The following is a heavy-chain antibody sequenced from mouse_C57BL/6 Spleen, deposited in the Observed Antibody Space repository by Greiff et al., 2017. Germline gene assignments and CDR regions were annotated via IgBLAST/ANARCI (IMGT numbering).Heavy chain of an antibody. CDR3: TTIYDGYSYLGY. Sequence: EVQLQQSGAELVRPGASVKLSCTASGFNIKDDYMHWVKQRPEQGLEWIGWIDPENGDTEYASKFQGKATITADTSSNTAYLQLSSLTSEDTAVYYCTTIYDGYSYLGYWGQGTTLTVSS. D-gene: IGHD2-3*01. J-gene: IGHJ2*01. CDR2: IDPENGDT. V-gene: IGHV14-4*01. CDR1: GFNIKDDY.